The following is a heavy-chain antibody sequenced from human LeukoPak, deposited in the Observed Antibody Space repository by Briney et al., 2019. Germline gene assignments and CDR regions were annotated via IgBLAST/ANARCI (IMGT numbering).Heavy chain of an antibody. CDR2: IYYSGST. D-gene: IGHD6-13*01. Sequence: SETLSLTCSVSGGSINSYYWSWIRQSPGKGLEWIGYIYYSGSTNYNPSLKSRVTISVDTSKNQFSLKLSSVTAADTAVYYCARDQQGGGAFDIWGQGTMVTVS. CDR1: GGSINSYY. CDR3: ARDQQGGGAFDI. J-gene: IGHJ3*02. V-gene: IGHV4-59*01.